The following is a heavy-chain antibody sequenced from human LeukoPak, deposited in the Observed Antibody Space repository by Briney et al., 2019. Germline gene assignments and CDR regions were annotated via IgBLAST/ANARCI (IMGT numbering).Heavy chain of an antibody. Sequence: ASVKVSCKASGGTFNNYGINWVRQAPGQGLEWMGGIIPIFGTANYQQKFQGRVTITADASTSTAYMSLSSLRFEDTAVYYCASEDYANFPTYVGWGQGTLVTVSS. CDR3: ASEDYANFPTYVG. J-gene: IGHJ4*02. D-gene: IGHD4-17*01. CDR1: GGTFNNYG. CDR2: IIPIFGTA. V-gene: IGHV1-69*01.